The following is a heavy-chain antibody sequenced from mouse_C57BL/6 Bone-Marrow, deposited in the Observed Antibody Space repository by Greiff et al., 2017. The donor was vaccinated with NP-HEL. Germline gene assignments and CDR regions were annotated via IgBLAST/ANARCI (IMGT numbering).Heavy chain of an antibody. J-gene: IGHJ1*03. CDR1: GFTFSSYA. D-gene: IGHD2-3*01. Sequence: EVKLMESGGGLVKPGGSLKLSCAASGFTFSSYAMSWVRQTPEKRLEWVATISDGGSYTYYPDNVKGRFTISRDNAKNNLYLQMSHLKSEDTAMYYCARERWLLRYFDGWGTGTTVTVSS. CDR2: ISDGGSYT. CDR3: ARERWLLRYFDG. V-gene: IGHV5-4*01.